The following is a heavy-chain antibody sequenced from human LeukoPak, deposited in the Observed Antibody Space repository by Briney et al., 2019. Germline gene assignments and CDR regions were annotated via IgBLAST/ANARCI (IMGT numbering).Heavy chain of an antibody. V-gene: IGHV3-23*01. CDR1: GFSFSSYA. J-gene: IGHJ5*02. CDR3: AKDRRQQLVPANWFDP. CDR2: ISGSGGST. D-gene: IGHD6-13*01. Sequence: GGSLRLSCAASGFSFSSYAMSWVRQGPGKGLEWVSAISGSGGSTDYADSVKGRFTISRDNSKNTLYLQMNSLRAEDTAVYYCAKDRRQQLVPANWFDPWGQGTLVTVSS.